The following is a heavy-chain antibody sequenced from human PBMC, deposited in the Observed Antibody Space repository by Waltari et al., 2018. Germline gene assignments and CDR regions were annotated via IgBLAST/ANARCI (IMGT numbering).Heavy chain of an antibody. D-gene: IGHD7-27*01. Sequence: QVQLQESGPGLVTPSQTLSLTCTVSGGAISSGGYYWSWIRQHPGKGLEWIGYMYYSGSTYYNPSLKSRVTISVDTSKNQFSLKLSSVTAADTAVYYCARGTGDNAFDIWGQGTMVTVSS. CDR2: MYYSGST. CDR1: GGAISSGGYY. CDR3: ARGTGDNAFDI. V-gene: IGHV4-31*03. J-gene: IGHJ3*02.